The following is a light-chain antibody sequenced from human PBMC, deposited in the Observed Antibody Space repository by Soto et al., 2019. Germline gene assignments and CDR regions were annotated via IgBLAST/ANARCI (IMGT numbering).Light chain of an antibody. Sequence: QSALTQPAFVSGSPGQSITISCTGTNSDVGGYNFVSWYQQHPCKVPKLMIYDVTNRPSGVSNRFSGSKSGNTASLTISGLQAEDEADYYCSSYTSSSTLVFGTGTKLTVL. J-gene: IGLJ1*01. CDR1: NSDVGGYNF. CDR2: DVT. V-gene: IGLV2-14*01. CDR3: SSYTSSSTLV.